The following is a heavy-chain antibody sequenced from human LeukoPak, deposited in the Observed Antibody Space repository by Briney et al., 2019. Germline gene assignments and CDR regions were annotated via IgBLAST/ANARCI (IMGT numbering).Heavy chain of an antibody. D-gene: IGHD3-16*01. CDR1: GFSFRSHG. J-gene: IGHJ4*02. CDR2: IRNDGNDK. V-gene: IGHV3-30*02. CDR3: VRDYEWGFGY. Sequence: GGSLRLSCAASGFSFRSHGMHWVRQAPGKGLEWVTFIRNDGNDKYYADSVKGRFTLSRDNSKNTLYLQMNSLRTEDTAVYYCVRDYEWGFGYWGQGSLVTVSS.